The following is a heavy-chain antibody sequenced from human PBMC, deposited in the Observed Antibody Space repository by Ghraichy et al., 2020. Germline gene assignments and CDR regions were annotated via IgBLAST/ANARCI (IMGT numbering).Heavy chain of an antibody. CDR2: LSGSGGST. D-gene: IGHD2-2*01. J-gene: IGHJ4*02. Sequence: GGSLRLSCAASGFTFSSYAMTWVRQAPGKGLEWVSALSGSGGSTSYADSVKGRFTISRDNSKNTLYLQMNSLRAEDTAVYYCATLPGFCSSTSCEDFDYWGQGTLVTVSS. CDR1: GFTFSSYA. V-gene: IGHV3-23*01. CDR3: ATLPGFCSSTSCEDFDY.